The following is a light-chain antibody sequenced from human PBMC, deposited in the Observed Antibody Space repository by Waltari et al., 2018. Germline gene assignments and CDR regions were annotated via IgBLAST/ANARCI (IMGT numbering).Light chain of an antibody. CDR3: NSYTSSTTNV. J-gene: IGLJ1*01. CDR2: DVS. V-gene: IGLV2-14*01. Sequence: QSALTQPASVSGSPGQSITISCTGTSSDVGGYNYVSWYQQQPGKAPKLMIYDVSKRPSGVSNRCSGSKSANTASLTISGLQAEDEADYYCNSYTSSTTNVFGTGTKVTVL. CDR1: SSDVGGYNY.